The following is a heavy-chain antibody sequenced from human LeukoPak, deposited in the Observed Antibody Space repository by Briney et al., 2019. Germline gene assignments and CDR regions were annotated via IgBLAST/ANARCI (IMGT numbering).Heavy chain of an antibody. Sequence: ASVKVSCKASGYTFTSYGISWVRQAPGQGLEWMGWISAYNGDTNYAQKLQGRVTMTTDTSTSTAYMELRSLRSDDTAVYYCARFYGGYCSSTSCHSQDWYFDLWGRGTLVTVSS. J-gene: IGHJ2*01. CDR3: ARFYGGYCSSTSCHSQDWYFDL. D-gene: IGHD2-2*01. CDR2: ISAYNGDT. CDR1: GYTFTSYG. V-gene: IGHV1-18*01.